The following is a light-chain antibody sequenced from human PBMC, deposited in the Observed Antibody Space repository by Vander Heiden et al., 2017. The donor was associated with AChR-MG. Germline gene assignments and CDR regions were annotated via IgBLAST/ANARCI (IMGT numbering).Light chain of an antibody. Sequence: QSALTQPRSVSGSPGQSGPISCTGTSSDVGGYNYVSWYQQHPGKSPNLMIYDVSKRPSGVPDRFSGSKSGNTASLTISGLQAEDEADYYCCSYAGSYTLVFGGGTKLTVL. V-gene: IGLV2-11*01. CDR1: SSDVGGYNY. CDR2: DVS. J-gene: IGLJ3*02. CDR3: CSYAGSYTLV.